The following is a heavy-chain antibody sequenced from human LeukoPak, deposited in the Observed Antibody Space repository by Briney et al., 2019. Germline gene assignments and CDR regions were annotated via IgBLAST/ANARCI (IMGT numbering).Heavy chain of an antibody. V-gene: IGHV4-34*01. CDR3: ARHRMVRGVWPY. D-gene: IGHD3-10*01. Sequence: SETLSLTCAVYGGSFSGYYWSWIRQPPGKGLEWIGEINHSGSTNYNPSLKSRVTISVDTSKNQFSLKLSSVTAADTAVYYCARHRMVRGVWPYWGQGTLVTVSS. CDR2: INHSGST. J-gene: IGHJ4*02. CDR1: GGSFSGYY.